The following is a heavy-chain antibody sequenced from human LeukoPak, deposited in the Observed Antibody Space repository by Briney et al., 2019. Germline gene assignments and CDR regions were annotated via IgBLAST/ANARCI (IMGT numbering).Heavy chain of an antibody. Sequence: SETLSLTCTVPGGSIRGSSDYWGWIRQSPGKGLEWIGSIYYSGSTYYNRSLKSRVTISVDTSKNEFYVKLISVTAADTAVYYGARNESVLGTTGLNDFFDDWGQGTLVTVSS. CDR3: ARNESVLGTTGLNDFFDD. CDR2: IYYSGST. CDR1: GGSIRGSSDY. D-gene: IGHD1-26*01. V-gene: IGHV4-39*01. J-gene: IGHJ4*02.